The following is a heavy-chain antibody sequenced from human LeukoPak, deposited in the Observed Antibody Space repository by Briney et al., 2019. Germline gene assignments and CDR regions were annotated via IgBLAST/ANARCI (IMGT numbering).Heavy chain of an antibody. V-gene: IGHV1-18*01. Sequence: ASVKVSCKASGYTFTNYGISWVRQAPGQGLEWMGWINAYHGNTNYAQKLQGRVTLTTDTSTSTAYMELKSLRSDDTADYYCARDGGDLDYWGQGTLVTVSS. CDR1: GYTFTNYG. CDR3: ARDGGDLDY. CDR2: INAYHGNT. D-gene: IGHD2-21*02. J-gene: IGHJ4*02.